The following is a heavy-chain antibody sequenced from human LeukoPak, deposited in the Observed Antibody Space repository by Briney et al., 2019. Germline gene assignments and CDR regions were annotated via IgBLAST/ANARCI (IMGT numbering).Heavy chain of an antibody. D-gene: IGHD3-10*01. CDR2: ITAYNDNT. V-gene: IGHV1-18*01. J-gene: IGHJ3*02. Sequence: ASVKVSCKASGYTFTSYGISWVRQAPGQGLEWMGWITAYNDNTYYAQKLQGRVTMTTDTSTSTAYMELRSLRSDDTAVYYCARVSSGTRDAFDIWGQGTMVTVSS. CDR3: ARVSSGTRDAFDI. CDR1: GYTFTSYG.